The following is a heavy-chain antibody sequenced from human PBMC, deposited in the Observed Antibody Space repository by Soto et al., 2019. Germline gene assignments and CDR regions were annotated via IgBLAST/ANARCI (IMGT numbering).Heavy chain of an antibody. V-gene: IGHV1-69*13. D-gene: IGHD6-19*01. Sequence: ASVKVSCKASGGTFSSYAISWVRQAPGQGLEWMGGIIPIFGTANYAQKFQGRVTITADESTSTAYMGLSSLRSEDTAVYYCARGGPVAGTEYYFDYWGQGTLVTVSS. CDR1: GGTFSSYA. CDR2: IIPIFGTA. J-gene: IGHJ4*02. CDR3: ARGGPVAGTEYYFDY.